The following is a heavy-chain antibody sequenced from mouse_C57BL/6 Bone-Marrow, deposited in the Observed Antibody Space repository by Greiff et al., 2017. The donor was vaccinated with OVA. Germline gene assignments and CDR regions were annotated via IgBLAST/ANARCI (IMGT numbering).Heavy chain of an antibody. V-gene: IGHV1-76*01. Sequence: VQLQQSGAELVRPGASVKLSCKASGYTFTDYYINWVKQRPGQGLEWIARIYPGSGNTYYNEKFKGKATLTAEKSSSTAYMQLSSLTSEDSAVYFCARSFYDYDYWGQGTTLTVSS. D-gene: IGHD2-4*01. CDR1: GYTFTDYY. CDR3: ARSFYDYDY. CDR2: IYPGSGNT. J-gene: IGHJ2*01.